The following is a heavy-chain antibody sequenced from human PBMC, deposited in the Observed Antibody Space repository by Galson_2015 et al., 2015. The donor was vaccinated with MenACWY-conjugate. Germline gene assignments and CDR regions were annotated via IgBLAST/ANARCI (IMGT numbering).Heavy chain of an antibody. D-gene: IGHD6-13*01. CDR3: ARELKAAGTRYYYYGMDV. J-gene: IGHJ6*02. CDR2: INAGNGNT. V-gene: IGHV1-3*01. Sequence: SVKVSCKASGYTFTSYAMHWVRQAPGQRLEWMGWINAGNGNTKYSQKFQGRVTITRDTSASTAYMELSSLRSEDTAVYYCARELKAAGTRYYYYGMDVWGQGTTVTVSS. CDR1: GYTFTSYA.